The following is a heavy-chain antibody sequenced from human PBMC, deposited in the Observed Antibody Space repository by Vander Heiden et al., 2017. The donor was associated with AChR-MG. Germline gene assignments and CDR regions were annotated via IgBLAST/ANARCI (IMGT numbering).Heavy chain of an antibody. V-gene: IGHV3-13*01. CDR2: IGTAVDT. J-gene: IGHJ6*02. Sequence: EVQLVESGGGLVQPGGSLRLSCAASGITFRGYDRNWVHQGPGEGLEWVSAIGTAVDTYYPGSVKGRFTISRENAKNSLHLQMNSLRVGDTAVYYCARSGYGDYVGTGALDVWGQGTTVSVSS. CDR1: GITFRGYD. CDR3: ARSGYGDYVGTGALDV. D-gene: IGHD4-17*01.